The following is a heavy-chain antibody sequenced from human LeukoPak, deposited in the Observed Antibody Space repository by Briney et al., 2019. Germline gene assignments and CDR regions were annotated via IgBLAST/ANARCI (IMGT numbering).Heavy chain of an antibody. CDR2: IPYDGSNK. Sequence: GGSLRLSCAASGFTFSSYGMHWVRQAPGKGLEWVAVIPYDGSNKYYTDSVKGRFTASRDNSKNTLYLQMNSLRAEDTAVYYCAKNRVPTAITPDSWGQGTLVTVSS. CDR1: GFTFSSYG. V-gene: IGHV3-30*18. CDR3: AKNRVPTAITPDS. J-gene: IGHJ5*01. D-gene: IGHD2-2*02.